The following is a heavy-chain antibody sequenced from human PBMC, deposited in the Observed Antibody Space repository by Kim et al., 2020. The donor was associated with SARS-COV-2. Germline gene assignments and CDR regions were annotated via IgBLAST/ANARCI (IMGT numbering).Heavy chain of an antibody. CDR2: ISGRGGRT. CDR1: GFTFSSYA. J-gene: IGHJ5*02. D-gene: IGHD5-18*01. V-gene: IGHV3-23*01. Sequence: GGSLRLSCAASGFTFSSYAMSWVRQAPGKGLEWVSAISGRGGRTYYADSVKGRFTISRDNSKNTLYLQMNSLRAEDTAVYYCAKDESSSYDLHPLWFDPWGQGTLVTVSS. CDR3: AKDESSSYDLHPLWFDP.